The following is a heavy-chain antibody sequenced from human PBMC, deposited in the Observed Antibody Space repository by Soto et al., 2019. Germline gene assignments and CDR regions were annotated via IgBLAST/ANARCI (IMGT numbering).Heavy chain of an antibody. J-gene: IGHJ4*02. Sequence: SETLSLTCTVSGGSISSSSYYWGWIRQPPGKGLEWIGSIYYSGSTYYNPSLKSRVTISVDTSKNQFSLKLSSVTAADTAVYYCARQDIVVVPAVRGVWGQGTLVTVSS. CDR3: ARQDIVVVPAVRGV. V-gene: IGHV4-39*01. D-gene: IGHD2-2*01. CDR2: IYYSGST. CDR1: GGSISSSSYY.